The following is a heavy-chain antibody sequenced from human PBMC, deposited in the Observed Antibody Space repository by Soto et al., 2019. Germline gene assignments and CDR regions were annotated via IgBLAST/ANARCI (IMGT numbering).Heavy chain of an antibody. J-gene: IGHJ4*02. Sequence: ESGPTLVNPTQTLTLTCTFSGFSLSTTAMCISWIRQPPGKALEWLALIDWDDDKHYSTSLKTRLTISKDTSKNQVVLTMTNMDPVDTATYYCARIHGTAMATFDYWGQGTLVTVSS. CDR2: IDWDDDK. D-gene: IGHD5-18*01. CDR3: ARIHGTAMATFDY. V-gene: IGHV2-70*01. CDR1: GFSLSTTAMC.